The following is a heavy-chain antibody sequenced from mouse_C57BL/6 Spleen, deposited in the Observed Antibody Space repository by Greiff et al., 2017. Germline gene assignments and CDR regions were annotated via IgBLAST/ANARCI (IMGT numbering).Heavy chain of an antibody. J-gene: IGHJ3*01. Sequence: QVQLQQSGAELVKPGASVKLSCKASGYTFTEYTIHWVKQRSGQGLEWIGWFYPGSGSIKYNEKFKDKATLTADKSSSTVYMELSRLTSEDSAVYFGARHEDLNWDRKGWFAYWGQGTLVTVSA. CDR2: FYPGSGSI. D-gene: IGHD4-1*02. V-gene: IGHV1-62-2*01. CDR1: GYTFTEYT. CDR3: ARHEDLNWDRKGWFAY.